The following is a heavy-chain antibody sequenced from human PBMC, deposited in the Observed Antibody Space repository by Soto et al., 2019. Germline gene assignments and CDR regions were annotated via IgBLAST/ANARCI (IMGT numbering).Heavy chain of an antibody. Sequence: PGESLKISCQSSGYTFSNFWIAWVRQMPGKGLEWMGVISPGDSNTRYSPSFQGQVTFSADNSLNTAYLQWNTLRASDTAIYYCARRTYESGWRHYFDYWGQGTLVTVSS. V-gene: IGHV5-51*01. CDR2: ISPGDSNT. CDR3: ARRTYESGWRHYFDY. D-gene: IGHD6-19*01. J-gene: IGHJ4*02. CDR1: GYTFSNFW.